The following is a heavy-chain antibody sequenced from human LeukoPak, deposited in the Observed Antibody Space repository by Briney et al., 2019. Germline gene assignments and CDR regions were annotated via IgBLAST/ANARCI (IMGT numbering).Heavy chain of an antibody. V-gene: IGHV3-66*01. J-gene: IGHJ5*02. D-gene: IGHD3-3*01. Sequence: PGGSLRLSCAASGFTVSSNYMSWVRQAPGKGLEWVSVIYSGGSTYYADSVKGRFTISRDNSKNTLYLQMNSLRAEDTAVYYCAKDEWLTNWFDPWGQGTLVTVSS. CDR3: AKDEWLTNWFDP. CDR2: IYSGGST. CDR1: GFTVSSNY.